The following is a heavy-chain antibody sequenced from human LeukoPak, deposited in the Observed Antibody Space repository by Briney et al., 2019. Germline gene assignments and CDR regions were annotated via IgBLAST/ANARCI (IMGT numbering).Heavy chain of an antibody. CDR1: GGTFSRYA. CDR2: IIPIFGTA. CDR3: ASPKGNTLGTNYDILTGPDYYYYGMDV. Sequence: SVKVSCKASGGTFSRYAISWVRQPPGQGLEWMGGIIPIFGTANYAQKFQGRVTITADESTSTAYMELSSLRSEDTAVYYCASPKGNTLGTNYDILTGPDYYYYGMDVWGKATTVTVSS. J-gene: IGHJ6*04. D-gene: IGHD3-9*01. V-gene: IGHV1-69*01.